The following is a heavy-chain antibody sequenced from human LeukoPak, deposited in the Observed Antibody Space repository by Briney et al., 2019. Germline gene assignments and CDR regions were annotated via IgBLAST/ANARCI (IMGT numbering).Heavy chain of an antibody. V-gene: IGHV3-30*04. CDR1: GFTFSSYA. J-gene: IGHJ5*02. CDR3: AKGDKMLTWRTTYNRFDP. CDR2: ISYDGSNK. D-gene: IGHD1/OR15-1a*01. Sequence: GGSLRLSCAASGFTFSSYAMHWVRQAPGKGLEWVAVISYDGSNKYYADSVKGRFTISRDNSKNTLYLQMNSLRAEDTAVYFCAKGDKMLTWRTTYNRFDPWGQGTLVTVSS.